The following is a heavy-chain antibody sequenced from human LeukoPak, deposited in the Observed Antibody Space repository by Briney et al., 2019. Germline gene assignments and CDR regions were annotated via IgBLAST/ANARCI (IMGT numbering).Heavy chain of an antibody. D-gene: IGHD3-10*01. Sequence: ASVKVSCKASGGTFSSYAISWVRQAPGQGLEWMGGIIPIFGTANYAQKFQGRVTITTDESTSTAYMELSSLRSEDTAVYYCAREKSRGLVYYYYMDVWGKGTTVTVSS. J-gene: IGHJ6*03. V-gene: IGHV1-69*05. CDR1: GGTFSSYA. CDR3: AREKSRGLVYYYYMDV. CDR2: IIPIFGTA.